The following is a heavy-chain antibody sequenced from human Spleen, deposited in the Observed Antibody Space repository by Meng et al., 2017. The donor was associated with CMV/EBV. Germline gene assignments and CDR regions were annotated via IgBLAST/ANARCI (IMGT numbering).Heavy chain of an antibody. D-gene: IGHD1-26*01. J-gene: IGHJ2*01. Sequence: GFSFRTYGMHCVRQTPGKGLEWVAFIRYDGANKYYTDSMKGRFTISRDNSKNTVYLQMSSLRAEDTAVYYCAKDRAGSYTLDWYFDLWGRGTLVTVSS. CDR2: IRYDGANK. CDR1: GFSFRTYG. CDR3: AKDRAGSYTLDWYFDL. V-gene: IGHV3-30*02.